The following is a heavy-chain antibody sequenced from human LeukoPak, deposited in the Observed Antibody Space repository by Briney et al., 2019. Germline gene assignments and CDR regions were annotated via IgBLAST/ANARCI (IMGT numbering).Heavy chain of an antibody. V-gene: IGHV4-39*01. CDR3: ARPLIQSSTNPFDY. CDR2: IYYSGST. Sequence: SETLSLTCTVSGGSISSSSYYWGWIRQPPGKGLEWIGSIYYSGSTYYNPSLKSRVTISVDTSKNQFSPKLSSVTAADTAVYYCARPLIQSSTNPFDYWGQGTLVTVSS. J-gene: IGHJ4*02. CDR1: GGSISSSSYY. D-gene: IGHD2-2*01.